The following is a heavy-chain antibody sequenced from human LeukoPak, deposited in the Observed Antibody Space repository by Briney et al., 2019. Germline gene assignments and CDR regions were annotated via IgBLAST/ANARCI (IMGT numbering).Heavy chain of an antibody. Sequence: PGGSLRLSCAASGFTFSSYSMNWVRQAPGKGLEWVSSISSSSSYIYYADSVKGRFTISRDNAKNSLYLQMNSLRAEDTAVYYCARDTFSSGWMEDRFDYWGQGTLVTVSS. CDR1: GFTFSSYS. CDR2: ISSSSSYI. V-gene: IGHV3-21*01. J-gene: IGHJ4*02. D-gene: IGHD6-19*01. CDR3: ARDTFSSGWMEDRFDY.